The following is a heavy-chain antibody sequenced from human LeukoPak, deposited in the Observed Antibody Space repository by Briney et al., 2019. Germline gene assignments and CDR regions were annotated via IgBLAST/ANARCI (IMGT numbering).Heavy chain of an antibody. V-gene: IGHV5-51*01. CDR3: ATNFMVRGVPNWFDP. CDR1: GYSFASYW. Sequence: GESLKIACKVSGYSFASYWIGWVRQMPGKGLEWMGIIYPGDSETRYSPSFQGQVTISADKSISTAFLHWSSLKASDTAMYYCATNFMVRGVPNWFDPWGQGTLVTVSS. D-gene: IGHD3-10*01. CDR2: IYPGDSET. J-gene: IGHJ5*02.